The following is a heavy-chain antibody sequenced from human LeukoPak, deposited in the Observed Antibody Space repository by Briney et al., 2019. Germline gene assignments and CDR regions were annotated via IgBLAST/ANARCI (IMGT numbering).Heavy chain of an antibody. CDR3: TTCTGGSCYSDY. CDR1: GFSFSNAW. J-gene: IGHJ4*02. CDR2: IKSKTTGETT. D-gene: IGHD2-15*01. Sequence: GGSLRLSCAASGFSFSNAWMSWVRQAPGKGLEWVGRIKSKTTGETTDFAAPVKGRFTVSRDDSKNTLYLQMNSLKIEDTAVYYCTTCTGGSCYSDYWGQGTLVTVSS. V-gene: IGHV3-15*01.